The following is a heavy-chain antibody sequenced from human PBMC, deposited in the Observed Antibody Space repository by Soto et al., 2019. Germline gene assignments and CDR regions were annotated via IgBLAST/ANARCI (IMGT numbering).Heavy chain of an antibody. V-gene: IGHV3-23*01. Sequence: GGSLRLSCAASGFTFSSYAMSWVRQAPGKGLEWVSAISGSGGSTYYADSVKRRFTISRDNSKNTLYLQMNSLRAEDTAVYYCAKDGGPDCTNGVCYLDYWGQGTLVTVSS. J-gene: IGHJ4*02. CDR2: ISGSGGST. D-gene: IGHD2-8*01. CDR3: AKDGGPDCTNGVCYLDY. CDR1: GFTFSSYA.